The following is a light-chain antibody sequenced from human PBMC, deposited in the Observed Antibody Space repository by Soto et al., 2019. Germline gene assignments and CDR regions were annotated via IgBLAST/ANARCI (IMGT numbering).Light chain of an antibody. CDR1: SSDVGGYNF. CDR2: DVN. CDR3: TSFTSSSTVV. V-gene: IGLV2-14*03. Sequence: QSALTQPASESGSPGQSITISCTGTSSDVGGYNFVSWYQQHPGKAPKVMIYDVNNRPSGVSNRFSGSKSGNTASLTISGLQAEDEADYYCTSFTSSSTVVFGGGTKVTVL. J-gene: IGLJ2*01.